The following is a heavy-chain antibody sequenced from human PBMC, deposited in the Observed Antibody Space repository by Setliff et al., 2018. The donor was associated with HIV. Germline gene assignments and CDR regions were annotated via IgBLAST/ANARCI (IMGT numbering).Heavy chain of an antibody. D-gene: IGHD3-10*01. V-gene: IGHV4-4*09. CDR3: ARRIDNSGTFPDKNWFDT. CDR1: GGSISSYC. J-gene: IGHJ5*02. CDR2: IFSSGST. Sequence: SETLSLTCTVSGGSISSYCWNWIRQSPGRGLEWIGFIFSSGSTKYDPSLQSRVTMSIDTSKNQFSLKLTSVTAADTAVYYCARRIDNSGTFPDKNWFDTWGQGSLVTVSS.